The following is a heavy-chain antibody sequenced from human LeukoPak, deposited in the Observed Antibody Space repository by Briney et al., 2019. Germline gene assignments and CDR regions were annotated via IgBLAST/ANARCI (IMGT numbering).Heavy chain of an antibody. J-gene: IGHJ4*02. CDR1: GGSISSSSYY. Sequence: SETLSLTCTVSGGSISSSSYYWGWIRQHPGKGLEWIGYIYYSGSTYYNPSLKSRVTISVDTSKNQFSLKLSSVTAADTAVYYCAREVRGVTYFDYWGQGTLVTVSS. V-gene: IGHV4-31*03. D-gene: IGHD3-10*01. CDR3: AREVRGVTYFDY. CDR2: IYYSGST.